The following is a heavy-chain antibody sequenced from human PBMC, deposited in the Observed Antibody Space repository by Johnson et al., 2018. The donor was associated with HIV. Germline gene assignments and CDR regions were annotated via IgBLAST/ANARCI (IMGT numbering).Heavy chain of an antibody. D-gene: IGHD4-11*01. V-gene: IGHV3-30*04. CDR2: ISYDGNKK. Sequence: QVQLVESGGGVVQPGRSLRLSCAASGFTFSSYAMHWVRQAPGKGLEWVAVISYDGNKKYYVDSVKGRFTISRDNSKNTLYLQMSSLRAEDTAMYYCARDGTRDYIDAFDIWGQGTMVTVSS. CDR1: GFTFSSYA. CDR3: ARDGTRDYIDAFDI. J-gene: IGHJ3*02.